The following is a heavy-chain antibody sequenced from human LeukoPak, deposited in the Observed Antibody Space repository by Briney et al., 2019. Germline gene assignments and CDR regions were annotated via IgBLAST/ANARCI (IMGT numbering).Heavy chain of an antibody. CDR1: GFTFSSYA. Sequence: GGSLRLSCAASGFTFSSYAMHWVRQAPGKGLEWVAVISYDGSNKYYADSVKGRFTISRDNSKNTLYLQMNSLRAEDTAVYYCAKDLPSITGSFQHWGQGTLVTVSS. CDR3: AKDLPSITGSFQH. CDR2: ISYDGSNK. V-gene: IGHV3-30-3*01. J-gene: IGHJ1*01. D-gene: IGHD1-14*01.